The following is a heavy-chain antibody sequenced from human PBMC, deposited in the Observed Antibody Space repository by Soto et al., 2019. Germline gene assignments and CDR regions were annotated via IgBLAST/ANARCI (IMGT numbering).Heavy chain of an antibody. CDR3: AIQGSY. V-gene: IGHV4-39*01. CDR1: GVAFRDTSYY. CDR2: IYFNGNT. Sequence: SGTLALTCTVSGVAFRDTSYYWGCIRQPPGKGLEWIGTIYFNGNTFYNPSLKSRLTISVDTSKNPISLRLTSVAAADTAGYYCAIQGSYWGQGTLVTVSS. J-gene: IGHJ4*02.